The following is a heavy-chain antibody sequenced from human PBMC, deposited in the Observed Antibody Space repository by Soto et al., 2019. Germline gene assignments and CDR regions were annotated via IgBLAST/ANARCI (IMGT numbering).Heavy chain of an antibody. Sequence: QVQLQQWGAGLLKPSETLSLTCAVYGGSFSGYYWSWIRQPPGKGLEWIGEINHSGSTNYNPSLKSRVTISVDTSKNQFSLKLSSVTAADTAVYYCARVKGYSRSSGAFGYWGQGTLVTVSS. CDR3: ARVKGYSRSSGAFGY. CDR1: GGSFSGYY. D-gene: IGHD6-6*01. CDR2: INHSGST. V-gene: IGHV4-34*01. J-gene: IGHJ4*02.